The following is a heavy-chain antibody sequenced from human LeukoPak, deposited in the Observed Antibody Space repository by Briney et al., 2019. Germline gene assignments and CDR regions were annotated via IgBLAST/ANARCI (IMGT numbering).Heavy chain of an antibody. CDR2: ISGSGADT. Sequence: PGGSLRLSCAASGFTFSTYAMTWVRQSPGKGLEWVSAISGSGADTFYADSVKGRFTISRDDSKNTMYLQMNSLRAEDTATYYCAKGPVVPVATYYFDCWGQGTLVTVSS. V-gene: IGHV3-23*01. D-gene: IGHD2-2*01. J-gene: IGHJ4*02. CDR3: AKGPVVPVATYYFDC. CDR1: GFTFSTYA.